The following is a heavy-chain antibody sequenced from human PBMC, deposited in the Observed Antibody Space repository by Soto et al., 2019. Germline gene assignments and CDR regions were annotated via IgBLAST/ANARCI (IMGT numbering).Heavy chain of an antibody. CDR1: GGSISDISYC. J-gene: IGHJ5*02. V-gene: IGHV4-39*01. D-gene: IGHD2-15*01. CDR3: ARHKSGTDWLDP. CDR2: MFYSGAT. Sequence: SETLSLTCTVSGGSISDISYCWGWIRQPPGKGLQWIGCMFYSGATYYNPSLKNRVTLSVDTSNNEFSLKLVSVTAPDTAVYYCARHKSGTDWLDPWGQGTLVTVSS.